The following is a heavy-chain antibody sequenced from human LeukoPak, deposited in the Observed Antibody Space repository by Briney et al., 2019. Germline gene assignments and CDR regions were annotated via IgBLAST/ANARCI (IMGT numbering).Heavy chain of an antibody. D-gene: IGHD6-6*01. CDR1: GGSFSGYY. CDR2: INHSGST. J-gene: IGHJ6*03. Sequence: SETLSLTCAVYGGSFSGYYWSWIRQPPGKGLEWIGEINHSGSTNYNPSLKSRVTISVDTSKNQFSLKLCSVTAADTAVYYCARCPVPYYYMDVRGKGTTVTISS. V-gene: IGHV4-34*01. CDR3: ARCPVPYYYMDV.